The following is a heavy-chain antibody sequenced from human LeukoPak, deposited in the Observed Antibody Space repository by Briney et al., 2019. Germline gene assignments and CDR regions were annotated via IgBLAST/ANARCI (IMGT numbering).Heavy chain of an antibody. J-gene: IGHJ5*02. CDR1: GYTFTSYY. CDR3: ARALGYSSSWYSFWFDP. V-gene: IGHV1-46*01. D-gene: IGHD6-13*01. Sequence: ASVKVSCKASGYTFTSYYMHWVRQAPGQGLEWMGIISPSGGSTSYAQKFQGRVTMTRDTSTSTVYMELSSLRFEDTAVYYCARALGYSSSWYSFWFDPWGQGTLVTVSS. CDR2: ISPSGGST.